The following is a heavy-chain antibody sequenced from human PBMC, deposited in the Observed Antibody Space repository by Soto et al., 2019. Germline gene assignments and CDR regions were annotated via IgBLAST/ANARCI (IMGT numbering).Heavy chain of an antibody. V-gene: IGHV4-31*03. CDR2: IYYSGST. D-gene: IGHD2-15*01. Sequence: PSETLSLTCTVSGGSISSGGYYWSWIRQHPGKGLEWIGYIYYSGSTYCNPSLKSRVTISVDTSKNQFSLKLSSVTAADTAVYYCARVSPAYCSGGRCYYYYGMDVWGQGTTVT. J-gene: IGHJ6*02. CDR3: ARVSPAYCSGGRCYYYYGMDV. CDR1: GGSISSGGYY.